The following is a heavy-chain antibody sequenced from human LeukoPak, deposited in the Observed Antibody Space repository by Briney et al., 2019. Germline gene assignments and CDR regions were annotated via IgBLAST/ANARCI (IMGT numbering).Heavy chain of an antibody. CDR3: ARDGIAVAGNFPTPGY. D-gene: IGHD6-19*01. Sequence: ASVKVSCKASGYTFTGYYMHWVRQAPGQGLEWMGWINPNSGGTNYAQKFQGRVTMTRDTSISTAYMELSRLRSDDTAVYYRARDGIAVAGNFPTPGYWGQGTLVTVSS. CDR1: GYTFTGYY. CDR2: INPNSGGT. J-gene: IGHJ4*02. V-gene: IGHV1-2*02.